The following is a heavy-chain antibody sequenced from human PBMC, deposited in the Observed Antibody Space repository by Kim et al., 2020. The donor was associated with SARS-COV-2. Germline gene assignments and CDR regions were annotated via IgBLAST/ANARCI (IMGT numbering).Heavy chain of an antibody. CDR2: IGTAGDT. J-gene: IGHJ3*02. CDR3: AGSRDYYGSGSYGIHTPERAAFDI. CDR1: GFTFSSYD. V-gene: IGHV3-13*01. Sequence: GGSLRLSCAASGFTFSSYDMHWVRQATGKGLEWVSAIGTAGDTYYPGSVKGRFTISRENAKNSLYLQMNSLRAGDTAVYYCAGSRDYYGSGSYGIHTPERAAFDIWGQGTMVTVSS. D-gene: IGHD3-10*01.